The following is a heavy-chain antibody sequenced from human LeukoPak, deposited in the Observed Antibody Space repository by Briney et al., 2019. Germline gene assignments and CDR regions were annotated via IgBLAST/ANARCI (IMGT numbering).Heavy chain of an antibody. D-gene: IGHD3-10*01. V-gene: IGHV1-8*01. CDR2: MNPNSGNT. CDR3: ARQYYGSGSYYLFFDY. J-gene: IGHJ4*02. Sequence: ASVKVSCKASGYTFTSYDINWVRQATGQGLEWMGWMNPNSGNTGYAQKFQGRVTMTRNTSISTAYMELSSLRSEDTAVYYCARQYYGSGSYYLFFDYWGQGTLVTVSS. CDR1: GYTFTSYD.